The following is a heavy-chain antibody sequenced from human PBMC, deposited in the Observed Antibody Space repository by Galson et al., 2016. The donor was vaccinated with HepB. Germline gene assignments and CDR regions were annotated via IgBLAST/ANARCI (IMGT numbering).Heavy chain of an antibody. CDR2: INPSGDMT. CDR3: AREPMIAVLAANNWFDP. D-gene: IGHD3-22*01. V-gene: IGHV1-46*01. J-gene: IGHJ5*02. CDR1: GYTFTNYY. Sequence: SVRLSCKASGYTFTNYYMHWVRQAPGQGLEWMAVINPSGDMTSYADYVKGRVTVTRDTSTSTVYMELSSLRSEDTAGYYGAREPMIAVLAANNWFDPWGQGTLVTVSS.